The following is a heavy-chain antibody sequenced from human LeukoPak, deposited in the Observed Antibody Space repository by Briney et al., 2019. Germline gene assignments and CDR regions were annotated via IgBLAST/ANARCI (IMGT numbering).Heavy chain of an antibody. D-gene: IGHD3-9*01. V-gene: IGHV4-30-4*08. Sequence: SETLSLTCTVSGGSISSGDYYWSWIRQPPGKGLEWIGYIYYSGSTYYNPSLKSRVTISVDTSKNQFSLKLSSVTAADTAVYYCAGSGLRYFDWLSFLDIWGQGTMVTVSS. J-gene: IGHJ3*02. CDR2: IYYSGST. CDR1: GGSISSGDYY. CDR3: AGSGLRYFDWLSFLDI.